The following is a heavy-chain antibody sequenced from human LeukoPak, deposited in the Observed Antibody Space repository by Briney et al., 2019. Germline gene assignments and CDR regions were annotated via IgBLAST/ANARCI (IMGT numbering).Heavy chain of an antibody. J-gene: IGHJ6*02. D-gene: IGHD3-3*01. V-gene: IGHV1-69*04. CDR1: GGTFSSYA. Sequence: ASVKVSCKASGGTFSSYAISWVRQAPGQGLEWMGRIIPILGIANYAQKFQGRVTITADKSTSTAYMELSSLRSEDTAVYYCARVVRITIFGVENYNYYYGMDVWGQGTTVTVSS. CDR2: IIPILGIA. CDR3: ARVVRITIFGVENYNYYYGMDV.